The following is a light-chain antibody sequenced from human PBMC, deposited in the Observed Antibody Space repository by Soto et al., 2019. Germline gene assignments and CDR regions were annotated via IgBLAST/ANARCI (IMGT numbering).Light chain of an antibody. V-gene: IGLV2-23*01. Sequence: QSALTQPASVSGSPGQSITISCTGTSSDVGSYNLVSWYQQRPGKAPKFMIYEGTKRPSGVSNRFSGSKSGNTASLTISGLQAEDEADYYCCSYAGSRPYVFGTGTKLTVL. CDR2: EGT. CDR1: SSDVGSYNL. J-gene: IGLJ1*01. CDR3: CSYAGSRPYV.